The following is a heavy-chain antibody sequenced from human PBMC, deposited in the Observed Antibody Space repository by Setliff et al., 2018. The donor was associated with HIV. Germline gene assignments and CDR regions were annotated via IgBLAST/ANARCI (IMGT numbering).Heavy chain of an antibody. CDR1: GDFFSSNYY. J-gene: IGHJ5*02. V-gene: IGHV4-39*01. CDR3: ARSVLIVGTTQTLNWFDP. CDR2: IYHSGSS. Sequence: LSLTCTVSGDFFSSNYYWGWIRQPPGKGLEWIGNIYHSGSSYYNPSLKSRVTISVDTSKNQFSLKLSSVTAADTAVYYCARSVLIVGTTQTLNWFDPWGQGTLVTVSS. D-gene: IGHD1-26*01.